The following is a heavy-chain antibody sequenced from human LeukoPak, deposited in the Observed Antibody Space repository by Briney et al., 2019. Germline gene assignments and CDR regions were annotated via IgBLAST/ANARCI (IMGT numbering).Heavy chain of an antibody. CDR2: IYISGTT. D-gene: IGHD6-13*01. CDR3: ARVVGGSTWFSWFEL. Sequence: SETLSLTCTVSGGSISSYYWSWIRQPPGKGLEWIGYIYISGTTSYNPSLKSRVTMSVDTSKNQFSLKLSSVTAADTAVYYCARVVGGSTWFSWFELWGQGTLVTVSS. CDR1: GGSISSYY. V-gene: IGHV4-4*09. J-gene: IGHJ5*02.